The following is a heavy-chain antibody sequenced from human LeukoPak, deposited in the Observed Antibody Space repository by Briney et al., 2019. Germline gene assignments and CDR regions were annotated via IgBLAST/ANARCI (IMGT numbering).Heavy chain of an antibody. D-gene: IGHD3-9*01. V-gene: IGHV3-23*01. CDR1: GFSFRNYA. J-gene: IGHJ4*02. Sequence: GGSLRLSCAASGFSFRNYAMSWVRQAPGKGLEWVSGISGSGGRTYIADSVKGRFTISRDNSENSLHLQMNSLRVEDPAVYYCAKRDHFDDTGYAPLFDFWGQGTLVTVSS. CDR3: AKRDHFDDTGYAPLFDF. CDR2: ISGSGGRT.